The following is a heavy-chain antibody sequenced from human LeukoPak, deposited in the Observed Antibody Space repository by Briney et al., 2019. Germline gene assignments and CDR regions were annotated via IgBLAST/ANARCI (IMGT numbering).Heavy chain of an antibody. CDR1: GYTFSTYG. J-gene: IGHJ5*02. V-gene: IGHV1-18*01. CDR2: ISAYNGNT. Sequence: GASVKVSCKATGYTFSTYGISWVRQAPGQGLEWMGWISAYNGNTKYTQSLQGRVTMTTETSTSTAYMELRSLRSDDTGVYYCARDHCSSTSCYTHWFDPWGQGTLVTVSS. CDR3: ARDHCSSTSCYTHWFDP. D-gene: IGHD2-2*02.